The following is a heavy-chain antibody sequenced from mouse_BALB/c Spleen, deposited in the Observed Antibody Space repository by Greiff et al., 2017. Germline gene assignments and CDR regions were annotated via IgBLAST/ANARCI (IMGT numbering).Heavy chain of an antibody. V-gene: IGHV14-3*02. CDR2: IDPANGNT. CDR3: ARGNWDVGYWYFDV. D-gene: IGHD4-1*01. Sequence: EVKLQQSGAELVKPGASVKLSCTASGFNIKDTYMHWVKQRPEQGLEWIGRIDPANGNTKYDPKFQGKATITADTSSNTAYLQLSSLTSEDTAVYYCARGNWDVGYWYFDVWGAGTTVTVSS. CDR1: GFNIKDTY. J-gene: IGHJ1*01.